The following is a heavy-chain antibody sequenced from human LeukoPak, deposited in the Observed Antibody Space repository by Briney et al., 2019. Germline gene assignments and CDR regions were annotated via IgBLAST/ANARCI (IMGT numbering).Heavy chain of an antibody. CDR3: AGGAGRDGYNLSY. CDR1: GGSISSYY. CDR2: IYYSGST. Sequence: SETLSLTCTVSGGSISSYYWSWIRQPPGKGLEWIGYIYYSGSTNYNPSLKSRVTISVDTSKNQFSLKLSSVTAADTAVYYCAGGAGRDGYNLSYWGQGTLVTVSS. D-gene: IGHD5-24*01. V-gene: IGHV4-59*01. J-gene: IGHJ4*02.